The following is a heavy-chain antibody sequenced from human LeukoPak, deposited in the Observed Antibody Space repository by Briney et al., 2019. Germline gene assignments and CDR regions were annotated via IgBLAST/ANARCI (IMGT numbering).Heavy chain of an antibody. D-gene: IGHD3-22*01. CDR2: INTNTGNP. J-gene: IGHJ4*02. Sequence: HEASVKVSCKASGYTFTSYAMNWVRQAPGQGLEWMGWINTNTGNPTYAQGFTGRFVFSLDTSVSTAYLQISGLKAEDTAVYYCARGSTMIVVQQDYWGQGTLVTVSS. CDR3: ARGSTMIVVQQDY. V-gene: IGHV7-4-1*02. CDR1: GYTFTSYA.